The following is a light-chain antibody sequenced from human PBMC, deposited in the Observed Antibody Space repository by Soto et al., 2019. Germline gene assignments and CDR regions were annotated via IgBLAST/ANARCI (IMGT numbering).Light chain of an antibody. CDR2: RND. CDR1: TSNIGSNY. J-gene: IGLJ1*01. V-gene: IGLV1-47*01. CDR3: AAWDARLSGYV. Sequence: SVLTQPPSASGTPGQGVTISCSGSTSNIGSNYVYWYQQLPGTAPKLLIYRNDQRPPGVPARFSGSKSGTSASLAISGLRSEDEADYYCAAWDARLSGYVFGTGTKVTVL.